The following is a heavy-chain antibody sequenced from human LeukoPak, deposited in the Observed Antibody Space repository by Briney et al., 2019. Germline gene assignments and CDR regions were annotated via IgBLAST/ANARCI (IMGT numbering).Heavy chain of an antibody. Sequence: GGSLRLSCTASGFTFGDYAMSWVRQAPGKGLEWITFIRSKAYGGTAEYAASVRGRFTFSRDDSKSIAYLQLNSLKTEDTAIYYCARSTYSSSYYVVFDFWAQGTLVTVSS. CDR1: GFTFGDYA. CDR3: ARSTYSSSYYVVFDF. D-gene: IGHD6-13*01. J-gene: IGHJ4*02. V-gene: IGHV3-49*04. CDR2: IRSKAYGGTA.